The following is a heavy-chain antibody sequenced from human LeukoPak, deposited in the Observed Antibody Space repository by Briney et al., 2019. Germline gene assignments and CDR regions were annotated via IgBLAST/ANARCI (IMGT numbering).Heavy chain of an antibody. J-gene: IGHJ4*02. Sequence: PGRSLRLSCAASGFTFSSYGMHWVRQAPGKGLEWVAVISYDGSNKYYADSVKGRFTISRDNSKNTLYLQMNSLRAEDTAVYYCAKERTTGSVWGQGTLVTVSS. V-gene: IGHV3-30*18. D-gene: IGHD4-17*01. CDR2: ISYDGSNK. CDR1: GFTFSSYG. CDR3: AKERTTGSV.